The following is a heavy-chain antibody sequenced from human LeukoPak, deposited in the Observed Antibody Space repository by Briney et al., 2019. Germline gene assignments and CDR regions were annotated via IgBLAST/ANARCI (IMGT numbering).Heavy chain of an antibody. CDR3: ARNTDYYDSSGYYHSDAFDI. CDR2: IYYSGST. CDR1: GGSISSYY. J-gene: IGHJ3*02. D-gene: IGHD3-22*01. Sequence: KPSETLSLTCTVSGGSISSYYWSWIRQPPGKGLEWIGYIYYSGSTNYNPSLKSRDTISVDTSKNQFSLKLSSVTAADTAVYYCARNTDYYDSSGYYHSDAFDIWGQGTMVTVSS. V-gene: IGHV4-59*01.